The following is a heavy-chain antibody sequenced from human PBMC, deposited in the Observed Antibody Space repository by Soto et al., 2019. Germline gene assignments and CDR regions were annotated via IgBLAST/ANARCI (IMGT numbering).Heavy chain of an antibody. V-gene: IGHV3-30-3*01. CDR3: ARDYGDYDFLDY. D-gene: IGHD4-17*01. J-gene: IGHJ4*01. Sequence: QVQLVESGGGVVQPGRSLRLSCAASGFTFSSYAMHWVRQAPGKGLEWVAVVAYDGSDEYYADSVKGRFTLSRDNSKNTLYLQMNSLSGEDTAVYYCARDYGDYDFLDYWGHGTLVTVSS. CDR2: VAYDGSDE. CDR1: GFTFSSYA.